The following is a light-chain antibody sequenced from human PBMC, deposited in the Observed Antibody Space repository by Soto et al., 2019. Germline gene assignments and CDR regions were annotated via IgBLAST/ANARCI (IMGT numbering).Light chain of an antibody. CDR3: ISYTRSTAYV. CDR2: KVS. J-gene: IGLJ1*01. Sequence: QSALTQPASVSGSPGQSISISCTGTSSDVGGYNYVSWYQQHPGKAPKLIIYKVSHRPSGVSNRFSGSKSGNTASLTISGLQSEDEADYYCISYTRSTAYVFGTGTKLTVL. CDR1: SSDVGGYNY. V-gene: IGLV2-14*01.